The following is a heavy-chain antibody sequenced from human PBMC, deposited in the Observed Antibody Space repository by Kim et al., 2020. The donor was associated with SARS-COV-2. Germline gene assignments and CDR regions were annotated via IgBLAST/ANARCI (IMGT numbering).Heavy chain of an antibody. D-gene: IGHD6-19*01. CDR2: YT. CDR3: ARDSGEGFDY. Sequence: YTYYADSVKGRFTISRDNAKNSLYLQMNSLRAEDTAVYYCARDSGEGFDYWCQGTLVTVSS. J-gene: IGHJ4*02. V-gene: IGHV3-21*01.